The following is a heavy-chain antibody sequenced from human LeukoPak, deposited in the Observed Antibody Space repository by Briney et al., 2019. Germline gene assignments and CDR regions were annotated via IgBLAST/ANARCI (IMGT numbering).Heavy chain of an antibody. CDR2: ISAYNGNT. D-gene: IGHD3-22*01. V-gene: IGHV1-18*01. Sequence: GASVKDSCRASDYTLNSYGITWVRPAPGQGLEWMGWISAYNGNTNYAQKLQGRVTMTTDTSTSTAYMELRSLRSDDTAVYYCARFYYDSSGYYYAWFDPWGQGTLVTVSS. J-gene: IGHJ5*02. CDR3: ARFYYDSSGYYYAWFDP. CDR1: DYTLNSYG.